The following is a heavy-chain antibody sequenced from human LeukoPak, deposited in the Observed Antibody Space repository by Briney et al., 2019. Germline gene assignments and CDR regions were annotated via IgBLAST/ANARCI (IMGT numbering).Heavy chain of an antibody. CDR2: ISWDGGST. V-gene: IGHV3-43*01. Sequence: PGGSLRLSCAASGFTFDDYTMHWVRHAPGKGLEWVSLISWDGGSTYYADSVKGRFTISRDNSKNSLYLQMNSLRTEDTALYYCAKDGGYADFDYWGQGTLVTVSS. CDR3: AKDGGYADFDY. J-gene: IGHJ4*02. CDR1: GFTFDDYT. D-gene: IGHD2-15*01.